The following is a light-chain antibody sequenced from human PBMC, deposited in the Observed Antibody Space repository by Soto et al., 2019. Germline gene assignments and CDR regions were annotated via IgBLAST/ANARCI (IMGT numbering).Light chain of an antibody. CDR2: DTN. CDR1: SGSVSSGYH. V-gene: IGLV8-61*01. Sequence: QAVVTQEPSFSVSPGGTVTLTRGLRSGSVSSGYHPSWYQQTPGQAPRTLIYDTNRRSSGVPDRFSGSILGNKAALTITGAQADDESEYYCVLYMGRDTPYVFGSGTKLTVL. J-gene: IGLJ1*01. CDR3: VLYMGRDTPYV.